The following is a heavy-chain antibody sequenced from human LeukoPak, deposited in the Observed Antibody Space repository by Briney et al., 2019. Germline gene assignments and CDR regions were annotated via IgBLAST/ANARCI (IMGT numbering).Heavy chain of an antibody. CDR1: GGSFSGYY. V-gene: IGHV4-34*01. D-gene: IGHD4-17*01. J-gene: IGHJ4*02. CDR3: ARATLYGEYVFDY. CDR2: INHSGST. Sequence: SETLSLTCAVYGGSFSGYYWSWIRQPPGKGLEWIGEINHSGSTNYNPSLKSRVTISVDTSKNQFSLKLSSVTAADTAVYYCARATLYGEYVFDYWGQGTLVTVSS.